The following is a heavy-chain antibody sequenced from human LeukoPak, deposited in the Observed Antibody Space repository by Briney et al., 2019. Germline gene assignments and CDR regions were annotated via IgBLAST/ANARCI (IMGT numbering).Heavy chain of an antibody. CDR2: ISSSGSTI. D-gene: IGHD1-7*01. Sequence: GGSLRLSCAASGFTFSNAWMSWVRQAPGKGLEWVSYISSSGSTIYYADSVKGRFTISRDNAKNSLYLQMNSLRAEDTAVYYCARFPTPRTGTKSNQIYYWGQGTLVTVSS. CDR3: ARFPTPRTGTKSNQIYY. V-gene: IGHV3-11*04. CDR1: GFTFSNAW. J-gene: IGHJ4*02.